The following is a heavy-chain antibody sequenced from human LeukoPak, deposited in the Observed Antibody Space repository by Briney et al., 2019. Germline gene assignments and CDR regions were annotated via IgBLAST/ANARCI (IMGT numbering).Heavy chain of an antibody. Sequence: PGGSLRLSCAASGFTFSSYGMHWVRQAPGKGLEWVAVISYDGSNKYYADSVKGRFTISRDNSKNTLYLQMNSLRAEDTAVYYCARDLSLRSIAAAGTPYFDYWGQGTLVTVSS. J-gene: IGHJ4*02. D-gene: IGHD6-13*01. CDR1: GFTFSSYG. V-gene: IGHV3-30*03. CDR2: ISYDGSNK. CDR3: ARDLSLRSIAAAGTPYFDY.